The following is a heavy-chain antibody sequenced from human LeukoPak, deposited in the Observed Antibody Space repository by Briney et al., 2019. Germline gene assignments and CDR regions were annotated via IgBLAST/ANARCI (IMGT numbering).Heavy chain of an antibody. CDR1: GFTVSSNY. V-gene: IGHV3-66*01. CDR2: IYSGGST. D-gene: IGHD4-11*01. Sequence: PGGSLRLSCAASGFTVSSNYMSWVRQAPGKGLEWVSIIYSGGSTYYADSVKGRFTISRDNSKNTLYLQMNSLRAEDTAVYCCARDRTGQQLISRKEYYYMDVWGKGTTVTISS. J-gene: IGHJ6*03. CDR3: ARDRTGQQLISRKEYYYMDV.